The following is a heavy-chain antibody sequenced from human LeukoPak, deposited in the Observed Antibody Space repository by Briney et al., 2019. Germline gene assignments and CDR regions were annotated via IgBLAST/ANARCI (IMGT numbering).Heavy chain of an antibody. CDR1: GFTFSSYA. CDR3: ASNWNGGALLI. CDR2: ISGSSTYI. J-gene: IGHJ4*02. Sequence: PGGSLRLSCAASGFTFSSYAMSWVRQAPGRGLEWVSSISGSSTYIYYADLVKGRFTISRDNAKNSLYLQMNSLRAEDTAVYYCASNWNGGALLIWGQGTLVTVSS. V-gene: IGHV3-21*01. D-gene: IGHD1-1*01.